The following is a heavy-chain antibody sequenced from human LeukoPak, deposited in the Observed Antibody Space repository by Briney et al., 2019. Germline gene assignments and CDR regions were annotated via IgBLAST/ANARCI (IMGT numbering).Heavy chain of an antibody. CDR3: ARNRGITRLFDY. D-gene: IGHD3-10*01. V-gene: IGHV4-34*01. J-gene: IGHJ4*02. CDR1: GGSFSGYY. Sequence: SETLSLTCAVYGGSFSGYYWSWIRQPPGKGLEWIGEINHSGSTNYNPSLKSRVTISVDTSKSQFSLKLSSVTAADTAVYYCARNRGITRLFDYWGQGTLVTVSS. CDR2: INHSGST.